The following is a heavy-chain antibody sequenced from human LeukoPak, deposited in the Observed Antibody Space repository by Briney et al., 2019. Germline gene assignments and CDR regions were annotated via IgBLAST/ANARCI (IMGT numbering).Heavy chain of an antibody. D-gene: IGHD1-1*01. J-gene: IGHJ4*02. V-gene: IGHV3-48*04. CDR3: ADNLSR. CDR1: GFTFSSYS. Sequence: GGSLRLSCAASGFTFSSYSINWVRQAPWKGLEWVSYISSSSSTIYYADSVKGRFTISRHSANNSLSLQMNSLIAEDTAVYFCADNLSRWGQGTLVTVSS. CDR2: ISSSSSTI.